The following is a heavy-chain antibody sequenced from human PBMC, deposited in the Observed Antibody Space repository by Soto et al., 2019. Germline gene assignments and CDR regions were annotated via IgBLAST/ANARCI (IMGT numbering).Heavy chain of an antibody. CDR1: GGSISSSSSY. Sequence: PSETLSLTCPVSGGSISSSSSYWGWIRQPPGKGLEWIGSIYYSGSTYYNPSLKSRVTISVDTSKNQFSLKLSSVTAADTAVYYCARRGYDYVWGSYRPDAFDIWGQGTMVTVSS. CDR2: IYYSGST. J-gene: IGHJ3*02. D-gene: IGHD3-16*02. V-gene: IGHV4-39*01. CDR3: ARRGYDYVWGSYRPDAFDI.